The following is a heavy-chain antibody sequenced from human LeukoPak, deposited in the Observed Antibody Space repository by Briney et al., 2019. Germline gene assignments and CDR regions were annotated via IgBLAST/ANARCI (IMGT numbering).Heavy chain of an antibody. V-gene: IGHV3-74*01. CDR3: ARAGYSSSWYGYFDY. J-gene: IGHJ4*02. D-gene: IGHD6-13*01. CDR2: IINDGSYT. CDR1: GFTFSPVW. Sequence: PGGSLRLSCAASGFTFSPVWMHWVRQAPGKGLMWVSHIINDGSYTTYADSVKGRFTISRDNAKNTVYLQMNSLRAEDTAVYYCARAGYSSSWYGYFDYWGQGTLVTVSS.